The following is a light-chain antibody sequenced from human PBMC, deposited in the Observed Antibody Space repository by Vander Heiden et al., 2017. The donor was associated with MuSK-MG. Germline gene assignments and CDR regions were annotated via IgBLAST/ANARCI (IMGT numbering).Light chain of an antibody. J-gene: IGKJ3*01. V-gene: IGKV1-27*01. Sequence: DIQMTQSPSSLSASVGDRVTITCRASQGISNYLAWYQQKPGKVPKLLIYAAFTLQSGVPSRLSGSGSGTEFTLTISSLQPEDVATYYCQNYNSALLVTFGPGTKVDIK. CDR2: AAF. CDR3: QNYNSALLVT. CDR1: QGISNY.